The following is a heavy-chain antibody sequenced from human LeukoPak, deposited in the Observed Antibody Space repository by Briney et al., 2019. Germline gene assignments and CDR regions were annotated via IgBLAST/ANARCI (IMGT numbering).Heavy chain of an antibody. V-gene: IGHV3-11*04. Sequence: GGSLRLSCAASGFSFSDYFMTWIRQAPGKGLEWISYVSSSGSTKYYADSVKGRFTISRDNAGKSLYLQMNSLRAEDTAIYYCARATATYSVSPGALDIWGQGTMVIVSS. J-gene: IGHJ3*02. D-gene: IGHD1-26*01. CDR1: GFSFSDYF. CDR2: VSSSGSTK. CDR3: ARATATYSVSPGALDI.